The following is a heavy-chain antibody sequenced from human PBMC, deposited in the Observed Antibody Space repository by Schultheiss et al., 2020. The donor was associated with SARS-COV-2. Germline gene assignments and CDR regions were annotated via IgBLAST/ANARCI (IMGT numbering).Heavy chain of an antibody. V-gene: IGHV3-66*01. J-gene: IGHJ4*02. Sequence: GESLKISCAASGLTVSNNYWNWVRQAPGKGLEWVSTIYRDGDTYYADSVRGRFTISRDNSKNTLYLQMNTLRAEDSGVYYCARSGKPYSSGWYYFDYWGQGTLVTVSS. CDR3: ARSGKPYSSGWYYFDY. D-gene: IGHD6-19*01. CDR1: GLTVSNNY. CDR2: IYRDGDT.